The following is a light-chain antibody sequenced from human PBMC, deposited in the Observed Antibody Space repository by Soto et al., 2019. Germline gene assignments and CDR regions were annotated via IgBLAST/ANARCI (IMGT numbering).Light chain of an antibody. CDR3: VRFYSGGVV. J-gene: IGLJ2*01. Sequence: QAVVTQEPSLTVSPGGTVTLTCGSSTGAVTRAQYPYWFQQSPGQVPKTLIFDKSDKQSWTPARFSGSLLGGKAALTLSGAQPDDEAEYYCVRFYSGGVVFGGGTKLTVL. CDR2: DKS. CDR1: TGAVTRAQY. V-gene: IGLV7-46*01.